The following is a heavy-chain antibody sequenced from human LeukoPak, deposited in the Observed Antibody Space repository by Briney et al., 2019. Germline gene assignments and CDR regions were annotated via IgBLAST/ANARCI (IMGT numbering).Heavy chain of an antibody. CDR2: INHSGST. CDR1: GGSFRGYY. J-gene: IGHJ4*02. D-gene: IGHD4-17*01. CDR3: ARDSGYYGDYVSR. V-gene: IGHV4-34*01. Sequence: SETLSLTCAVYGGSFRGYYWSWIRQPPGKGLEWIGEINHSGSTNYDPSLKSRVTISVDTSKNQFSLKLSSVTAADTAVYYCARDSGYYGDYVSRWGQGTLVTVSS.